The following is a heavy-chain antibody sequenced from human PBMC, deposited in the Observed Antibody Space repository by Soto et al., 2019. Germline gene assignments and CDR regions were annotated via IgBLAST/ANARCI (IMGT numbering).Heavy chain of an antibody. J-gene: IGHJ4*02. Sequence: SETLSLTCAVSGGSISSGGYSWSWIRQPPGKGLEWIGYIYHGGSTYYNPSLKSRVTISVDRSKNQLSLKLSSVTAADTAVYYCARHGGSCSGGSCYGDLDYWGQGSLVTVSS. V-gene: IGHV4-30-2*01. D-gene: IGHD2-15*01. CDR3: ARHGGSCSGGSCYGDLDY. CDR2: IYHGGST. CDR1: GGSISSGGYS.